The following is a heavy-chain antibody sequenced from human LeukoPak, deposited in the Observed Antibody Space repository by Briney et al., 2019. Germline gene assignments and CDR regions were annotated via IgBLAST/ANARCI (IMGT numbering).Heavy chain of an antibody. D-gene: IGHD2-8*01. V-gene: IGHV4-30-4*01. CDR1: WGSISSDDYY. CDR2: IYHSGST. J-gene: IGHJ3*02. CDR3: VGCYLVYSEYLDAFHI. Sequence: SETLSLTWTVSWGSISSDDYYWSWIRQPPGKGLEWIGYIYHSGSTYYNPSLKSRVTMSVDPSRNQFSLQLTSMNLADTAVYYCVGCYLVYSEYLDAFHIWGQGTMVTVSS.